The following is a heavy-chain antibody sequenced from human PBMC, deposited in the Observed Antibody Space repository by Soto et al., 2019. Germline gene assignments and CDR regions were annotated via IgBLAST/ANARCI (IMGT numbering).Heavy chain of an antibody. D-gene: IGHD2-15*01. J-gene: IGHJ4*02. Sequence: QVQLVQSGGELKKPGSSVKVSCKASGGTFSSYAISWVRQAPGQGLEWMGGIIPIFGTANYAQKFQGRVTITADESTSTADMEMSSLRSEDTAVYYGERAEAVVAGGAYFDYWGQGTLVTVSS. CDR3: ERAEAVVAGGAYFDY. V-gene: IGHV1-69*01. CDR1: GGTFSSYA. CDR2: IIPIFGTA.